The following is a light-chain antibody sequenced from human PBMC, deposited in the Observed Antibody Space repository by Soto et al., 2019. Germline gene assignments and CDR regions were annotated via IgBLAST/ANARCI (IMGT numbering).Light chain of an antibody. CDR2: RDT. V-gene: IGLV3-9*01. Sequence: SYELTQPLSVSVALGQTARIPCGGNNIGSKNVHWYQQKPGQAPLLVIYRDTNRPSGIPERFSGSNSGNSATLTISRAQAGDEADYYCQVWDSSTVVFGVGTPLTVL. J-gene: IGLJ2*01. CDR3: QVWDSSTVV. CDR1: NIGSKN.